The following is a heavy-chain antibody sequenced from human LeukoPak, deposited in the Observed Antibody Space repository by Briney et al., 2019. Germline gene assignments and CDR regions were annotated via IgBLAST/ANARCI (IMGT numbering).Heavy chain of an antibody. D-gene: IGHD1-26*01. V-gene: IGHV1-8*03. Sequence: ASVKVSCKASEYTFTSYDINWVRQATGQGLEWMGWMNPNSGNTGYAQKFQGRVTITRNTSISTAYMELSSLRSEDTAVYYCARNGGSSTNAFDIWGQGTMVTVSS. CDR3: ARNGGSSTNAFDI. CDR2: MNPNSGNT. J-gene: IGHJ3*02. CDR1: EYTFTSYD.